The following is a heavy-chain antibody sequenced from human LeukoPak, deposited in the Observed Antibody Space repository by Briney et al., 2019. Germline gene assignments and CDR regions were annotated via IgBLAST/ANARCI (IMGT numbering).Heavy chain of an antibody. J-gene: IGHJ4*02. V-gene: IGHV3-30-3*01. Sequence: PGGPLRLSCAASGFTFSSYAMHWVRQAPGKGLEWVAVISYDGSNKYYADSVKGRFTISRDNSKNTLYLQMNSLRAEDTAVYYCARDLIAVAGYYFDYWGQGTLVTVSS. CDR1: GFTFSSYA. CDR2: ISYDGSNK. CDR3: ARDLIAVAGYYFDY. D-gene: IGHD6-19*01.